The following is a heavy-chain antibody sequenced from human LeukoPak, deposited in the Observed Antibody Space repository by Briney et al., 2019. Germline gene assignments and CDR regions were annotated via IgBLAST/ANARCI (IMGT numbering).Heavy chain of an antibody. Sequence: PGGSLRLSCAASGFTFSSYSMNWVRQAPGKGLEWVSSISSSSSYIYYADSVKGRFTISRDNAKNSLYLQMNSLRAEDTAVYYCARVSSLEEFWYYFDYWGQGTLVTVSS. CDR2: ISSSSSYI. V-gene: IGHV3-21*01. CDR3: ARVSSLEEFWYYFDY. CDR1: GFTFSSYS. D-gene: IGHD3-3*01. J-gene: IGHJ4*02.